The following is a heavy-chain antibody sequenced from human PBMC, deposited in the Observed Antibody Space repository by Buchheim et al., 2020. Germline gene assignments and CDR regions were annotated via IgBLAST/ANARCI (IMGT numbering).Heavy chain of an antibody. CDR1: GYTFTSYY. V-gene: IGHV1-46*01. Sequence: QVKLVQSGAEVKKPGASVKVSCKASGYTFTSYYMHWVRQAPGQGLEWMGIINPSGGSTSYAQKFQGRVNMTRDTSHSTVYMKLSRLRYEDTAVYYCARGWRTTVSTLDPWGEGTL. CDR3: ARGWRTTVSTLDP. CDR2: INPSGGST. D-gene: IGHD4-17*01. J-gene: IGHJ5*02.